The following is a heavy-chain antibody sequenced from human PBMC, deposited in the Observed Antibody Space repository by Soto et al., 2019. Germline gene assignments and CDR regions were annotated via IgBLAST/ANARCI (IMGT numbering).Heavy chain of an antibody. D-gene: IGHD4-17*01. CDR3: ATAIRLYDNDDSAHYYYNFGMDV. CDR1: GFIRFSFSKYD. Sequence: GGSLRLSCAASGFIRFSFSKYDMVWVRQSRGKALEWVSAIDTIGDSYYAGPVKGRFTISRENAQNSVYLQMNSLRAGDTAVYYCATAIRLYDNDDSAHYYYNFGMDVWGPGATVTVFS. V-gene: IGHV3-13*01. J-gene: IGHJ6*02. CDR2: IDTIGDS.